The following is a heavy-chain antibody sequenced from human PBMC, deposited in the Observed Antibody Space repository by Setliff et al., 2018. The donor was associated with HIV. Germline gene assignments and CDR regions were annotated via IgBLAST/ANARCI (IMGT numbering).Heavy chain of an antibody. V-gene: IGHV4-34*01. CDR3: ARHDSGGYYSLDY. CDR1: GGSFRGYY. CDR2: INHSGST. J-gene: IGHJ4*02. Sequence: PSETLSLTCAVYGGSFRGYYWSWIRQPPGKGLEWIGEINHSGSTNYNPSLKSRVTISVDTSKSQFSLKLSSVTAADTALYYCARHDSGGYYSLDYWGQGTLVTVSS. D-gene: IGHD3-22*01.